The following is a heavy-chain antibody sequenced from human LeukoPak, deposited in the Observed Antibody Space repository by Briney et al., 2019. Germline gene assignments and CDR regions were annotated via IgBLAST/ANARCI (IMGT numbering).Heavy chain of an antibody. V-gene: IGHV3-7*01. CDR3: ASPTGGYSSSPDAFDI. CDR1: GFTFSSYW. CDR2: IKQDGSET. J-gene: IGHJ3*02. D-gene: IGHD6-6*01. Sequence: GGSLRLSCAASGFTFSSYWMSWVRQAPGKGLEWVANIKQDGSETSYVDSLKGRFTISRDNAKNSLYLQMNSLRAEDTAVYYCASPTGGYSSSPDAFDIWGQGTMVTVSS.